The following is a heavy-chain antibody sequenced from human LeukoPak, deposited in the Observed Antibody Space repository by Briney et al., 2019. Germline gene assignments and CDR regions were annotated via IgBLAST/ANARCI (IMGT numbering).Heavy chain of an antibody. V-gene: IGHV1-2*02. Sequence: ASVNVSCKGSGYTFTGYYMHWVRQAPGQGLEGMGWINPNSGSTNYAQKFQGRVTMTRDTSISTAYMELSRLRSDDTAVYYCARVRGYCSSTNCYYAFDIWGQGTMVTISS. J-gene: IGHJ3*02. CDR3: ARVRGYCSSTNCYYAFDI. CDR1: GYTFTGYY. CDR2: INPNSGST. D-gene: IGHD2-2*01.